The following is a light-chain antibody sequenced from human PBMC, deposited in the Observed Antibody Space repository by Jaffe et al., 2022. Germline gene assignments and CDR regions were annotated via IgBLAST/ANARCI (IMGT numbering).Light chain of an antibody. Sequence: QSVLTQPPSVSAAPGQKVSISCSGSTSNIGNNYVSWYQQLPGTAPKLLIYENNKRPSGIPARFSASKSGTSATLGITGLQTGDEADYYCGTWNTSAGVFGGGTKLTVL. J-gene: IGLJ3*02. CDR2: ENN. CDR1: TSNIGNNY. CDR3: GTWNTSAGV. V-gene: IGLV1-51*02.